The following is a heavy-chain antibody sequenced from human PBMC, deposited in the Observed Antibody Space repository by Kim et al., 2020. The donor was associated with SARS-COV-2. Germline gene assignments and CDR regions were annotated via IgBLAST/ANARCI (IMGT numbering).Heavy chain of an antibody. CDR3: ARDETGDSFACNI. Sequence: YANSMKSRFTISRDNSKNTLYLQLNSVRAEDTAVYFCARDETGDSFACNIWGQGTMVTVSS. V-gene: IGHV3-33*01. D-gene: IGHD5-18*01. J-gene: IGHJ3*02.